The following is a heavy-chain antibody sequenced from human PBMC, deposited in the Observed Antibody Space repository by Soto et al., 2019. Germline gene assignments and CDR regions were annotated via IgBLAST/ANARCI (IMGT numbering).Heavy chain of an antibody. CDR3: ARDIVVLPAAIGSYYYGMDV. J-gene: IGHJ6*02. CDR1: GYTFTSYG. D-gene: IGHD2-2*02. V-gene: IGHV1-18*01. CDR2: ISAYNGNT. Sequence: ASVKVSCKASGYTFTSYGISWVRQAPGQGLEWMGWISAYNGNTNYAQKLQGRVTMTTDTSTSTAYMELRSLRSDDTAVYYCARDIVVLPAAIGSYYYGMDVWGQGTTVTVSS.